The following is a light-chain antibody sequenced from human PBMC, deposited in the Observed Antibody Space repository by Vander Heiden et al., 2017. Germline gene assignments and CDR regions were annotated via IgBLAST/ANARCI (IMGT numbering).Light chain of an antibody. Sequence: DIQMTQSPSSLSASIGDRVTITCRASQNIKTYFNWYQQKPGKAPKLLISAASTLQSGVPSRFSGSGSGTDFTLTIRSLQPEDSAIYYCQQSDRAPFTFGHGTKVDVK. CDR1: QNIKTY. J-gene: IGKJ3*01. V-gene: IGKV1-39*01. CDR3: QQSDRAPFT. CDR2: AAS.